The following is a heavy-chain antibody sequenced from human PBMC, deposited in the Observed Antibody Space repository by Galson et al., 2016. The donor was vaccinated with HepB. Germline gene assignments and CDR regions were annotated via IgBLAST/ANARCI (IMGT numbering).Heavy chain of an antibody. Sequence: SVKVSCKASGYTFTSYYMRWVRQAPGQGLEWMGIINPSGGSTSYAQKFQGRVTMTRDTSTSTVYMELSSLRSEDTAVYYCARDRHYYGSGSYPSRYFDYWGQGTLVTVSS. V-gene: IGHV1-46*01. CDR2: INPSGGST. D-gene: IGHD3-10*01. J-gene: IGHJ4*02. CDR3: ARDRHYYGSGSYPSRYFDY. CDR1: GYTFTSYY.